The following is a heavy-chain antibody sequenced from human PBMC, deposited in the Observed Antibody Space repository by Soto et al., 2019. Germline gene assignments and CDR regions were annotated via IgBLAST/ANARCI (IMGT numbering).Heavy chain of an antibody. CDR1: GYTFTTIF. D-gene: IGHD6-19*01. CDR3: AREVSSSGWSDNWFDP. J-gene: IGHJ5*02. CDR2: INPSNGNT. V-gene: IGHV1-18*01. Sequence: GASVKVSCKTSGYTFTTIFLHWLRQAPGQRLEWMGWINPSNGNTIYAQKLQGRVTMTRDTSTSTAYMELRSLRSDDTAVYYCAREVSSSGWSDNWFDPWGQGTLVTVSS.